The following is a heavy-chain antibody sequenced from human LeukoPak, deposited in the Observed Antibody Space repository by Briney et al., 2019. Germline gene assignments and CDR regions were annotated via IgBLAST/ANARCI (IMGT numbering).Heavy chain of an antibody. D-gene: IGHD4-17*01. J-gene: IGHJ6*02. CDR1: GFTFSSYA. Sequence: PGGSLRLSCAASGFTFSSYAMHWVRQAPGKGLEWVAVISHDGSNKYYADSVKGRFTISRDKSKNTLYLQMNNLRAEDTAVYYCARDTVTAYYYGMDVWGQGTTVTVSS. CDR2: ISHDGSNK. CDR3: ARDTVTAYYYGMDV. V-gene: IGHV3-30-3*01.